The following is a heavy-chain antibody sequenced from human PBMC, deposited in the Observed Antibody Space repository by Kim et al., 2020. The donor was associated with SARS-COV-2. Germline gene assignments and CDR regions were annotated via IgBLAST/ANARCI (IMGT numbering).Heavy chain of an antibody. CDR1: GFTFSTFT. CDR3: ARAPRGSSGWYGDAFDI. D-gene: IGHD6-19*01. J-gene: IGHJ3*02. V-gene: IGHV3-48*02. CDR2: ISGSGYTK. Sequence: LTCAASGFTFSTFTMNWVRQASGKGLEWVSDISGSGYTKYYADSVKGRFTISRDNAKKSLYLQMDSLRDEDTAVYFCARAPRGSSGWYGDAFDIWGQGTVVTVAS.